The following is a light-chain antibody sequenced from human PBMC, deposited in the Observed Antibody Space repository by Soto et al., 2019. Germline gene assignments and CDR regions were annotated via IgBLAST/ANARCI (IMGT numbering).Light chain of an antibody. V-gene: IGKV3-15*01. CDR2: GAS. CDR1: QSVSSN. J-gene: IGKJ1*01. CDR3: QQYNNWGT. Sequence: EIVMTQSPATLSVSPGERATLSCRASQSVSSNLAWYQQKPGQAPRLLIYGASTRATGIPARFSGSGSGTEFTLTISSLQSEHFAVYYCQQYNNWGTYGHGTKVEIK.